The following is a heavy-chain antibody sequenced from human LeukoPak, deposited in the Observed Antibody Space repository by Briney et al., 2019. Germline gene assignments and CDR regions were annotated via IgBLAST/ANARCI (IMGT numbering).Heavy chain of an antibody. CDR2: ISDSGGNT. CDR3: ARGFGDIPY. J-gene: IGHJ4*02. CDR1: GFTFSIYA. Sequence: PGGSLRLSCAASGFTFSIYAITWVRQAPGKGLEWVSTISDSGGNTYYADSVKGRFTISRDSSKNTLYLQMNSLRAEDTAIYYCARGFGDIPYWGQGTLVTVSS. D-gene: IGHD3-9*01. V-gene: IGHV3-23*01.